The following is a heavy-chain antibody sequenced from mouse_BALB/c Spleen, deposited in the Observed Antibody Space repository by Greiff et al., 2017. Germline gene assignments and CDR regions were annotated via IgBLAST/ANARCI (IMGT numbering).Heavy chain of an antibody. V-gene: IGHV5-4*02. D-gene: IGHD4-1*01. CDR2: ISDGGSYT. Sequence: EVMLVESGGGLVKPGGSLKLSCAASGFTFSDYYMYWVRQTPEKRLEWVATISDGGSYTYYPDSVKGRFTISRDNAKNNLYLQMSSLKSEDTAMYYCARDKNWAMDYWGQGTSVTVSS. CDR3: ARDKNWAMDY. J-gene: IGHJ4*01. CDR1: GFTFSDYY.